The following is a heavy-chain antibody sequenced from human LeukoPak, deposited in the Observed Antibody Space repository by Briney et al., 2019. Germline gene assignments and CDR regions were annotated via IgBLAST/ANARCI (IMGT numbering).Heavy chain of an antibody. CDR1: GGSISSYY. CDR3: ARARYGSGSLYY. CDR2: IYYSGST. Sequence: SETLSLTCTVSGGSISSYYWGWIRQPPGKGLEWIGYIYYSGSTNYNPSLKSRVTISVDTSKNQFSLKLSSVTAADTAVYYCARARYGSGSLYYWGQGTLVTVSS. V-gene: IGHV4-59*01. J-gene: IGHJ4*02. D-gene: IGHD3-10*01.